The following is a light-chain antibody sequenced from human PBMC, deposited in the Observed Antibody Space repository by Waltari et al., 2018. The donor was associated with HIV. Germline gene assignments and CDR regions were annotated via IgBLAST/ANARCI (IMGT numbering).Light chain of an antibody. Sequence: IVMTQSPYSLPVSLGERATINFKSIQRLFYSSNNKNYLAWYQQKPGQPPKLLIYWASTRESGVPDRFSGSGSGTDFTLTISSLQAEDVAVYYCQQYYTAQTFGQGTKVEIK. J-gene: IGKJ1*01. CDR2: WAS. CDR3: QQYYTAQT. CDR1: QRLFYSSNNKNY. V-gene: IGKV4-1*01.